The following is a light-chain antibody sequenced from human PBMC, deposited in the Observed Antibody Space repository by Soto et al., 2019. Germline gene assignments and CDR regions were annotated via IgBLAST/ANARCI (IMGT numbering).Light chain of an antibody. Sequence: QSVLTQPPSASGTPGQSLTIPCTGTSSDVGDYNYVSWYQQHPGKAPKLMIYEVSRRPSGVPDRFSGSKSGNTASLTVSGLQAEDEADYYCSSNAGSNNLVFGGGTKVTVL. V-gene: IGLV2-8*01. CDR2: EVS. CDR3: SSNAGSNNLV. J-gene: IGLJ2*01. CDR1: SSDVGDYNY.